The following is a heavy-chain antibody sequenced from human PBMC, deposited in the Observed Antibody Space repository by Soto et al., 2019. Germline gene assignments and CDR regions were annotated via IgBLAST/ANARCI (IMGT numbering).Heavy chain of an antibody. J-gene: IGHJ4*02. CDR3: ARQGSYDFWSGYKGFGY. CDR1: GGSISGSSYY. Sequence: PSETLSLTCTVSGGSISGSSYYWGWIRQPPGKGLEWIGSIYYSGSTYYNPSLKSRVTISVDTSKNQFSLKLSSVTAADTAVYYCARQGSYDFWSGYKGFGYWGQGTLVTVSS. CDR2: IYYSGST. D-gene: IGHD3-3*01. V-gene: IGHV4-39*01.